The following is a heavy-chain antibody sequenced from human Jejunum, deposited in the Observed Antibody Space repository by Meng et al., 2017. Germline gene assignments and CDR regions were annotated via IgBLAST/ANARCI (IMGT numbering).Heavy chain of an antibody. V-gene: IGHV6-1*01. CDR2: TYYRTKWSS. CDR3: ARKAVAVGTFDY. CDR1: GGSVSSNSAA. J-gene: IGHJ4*02. Sequence: QVQLQLSGPGLVQPPLTLSFSCAISGGSVSSNSAAWNWSRPSPSRGLEWMGRTYYRTKWSSDYAVSVRSRITINADTSKNQFSLQLNSVTPEDTAVYYCARKAVAVGTFDYWGQGTLVTVSS. D-gene: IGHD6-19*01.